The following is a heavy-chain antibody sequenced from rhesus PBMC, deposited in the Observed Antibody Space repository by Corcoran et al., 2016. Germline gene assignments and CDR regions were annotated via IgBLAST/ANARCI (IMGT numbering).Heavy chain of an antibody. CDR3: GRGAAIDY. Sequence: QVQLQESGRGLVKPSETLSLTCAVSGYSISSGYDWGWIRQPPGKGLEYIGYISGSSGFTYYNPSLKSRVTISKDTSKNRFSLKLTSVTAADTAVYYCGRGAAIDYWGQGVLVTVSS. J-gene: IGHJ4*01. CDR1: GYSISSGYD. D-gene: IGHD6-25*01. CDR2: ISGSSGFT. V-gene: IGHV4-99*02.